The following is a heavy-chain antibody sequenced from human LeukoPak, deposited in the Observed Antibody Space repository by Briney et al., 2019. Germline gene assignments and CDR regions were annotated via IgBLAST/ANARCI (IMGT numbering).Heavy chain of an antibody. CDR3: ARDPRYGSGSYFWSYGMDV. J-gene: IGHJ6*02. V-gene: IGHV4-59*01. CDR2: ISYRGTT. D-gene: IGHD3-10*01. CDR1: SGSINSYY. Sequence: SETLSLTCSVSSGSINSYYWNWLRQSPGKGLEWIGFISYRGTTNYNPSLKSRVTISVDTSKNQFSLKPSSVTAADTAVYYCARDPRYGSGSYFWSYGMDVWGQGTTVTVSS.